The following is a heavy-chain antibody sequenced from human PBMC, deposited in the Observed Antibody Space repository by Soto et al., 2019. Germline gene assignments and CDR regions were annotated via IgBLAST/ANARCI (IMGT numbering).Heavy chain of an antibody. CDR3: ARVIGIAADGQFDY. CDR2: TYYRSKWYN. Sequence: SQTLSLTCAISWDSVSSNSAAWNWIRQSPSRGLEWLGRTYYRSKWYNDYAVSVKSRITINPETSKNQFSLQLNSVTPEDTAVYYCARVIGIAADGQFDYLGQGTLVTVSS. D-gene: IGHD6-13*01. J-gene: IGHJ4*02. CDR1: WDSVSSNSAA. V-gene: IGHV6-1*01.